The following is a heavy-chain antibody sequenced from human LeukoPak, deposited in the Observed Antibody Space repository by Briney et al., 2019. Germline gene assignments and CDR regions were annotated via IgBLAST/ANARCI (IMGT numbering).Heavy chain of an antibody. D-gene: IGHD2-2*01. CDR1: GGSTSSYY. Sequence: SETLSLTCTVSGGSTSSYYWSWIRQPPGKGLEWIGYIYYSGSTNYNPFLKSRVTISVDTSKNQFSLKLSSVTAEDTAVYYCAKLYCGNASCYPIDYWGQGTLVTVSS. CDR3: AKLYCGNASCYPIDY. CDR2: IYYSGST. J-gene: IGHJ4*02. V-gene: IGHV4-59*12.